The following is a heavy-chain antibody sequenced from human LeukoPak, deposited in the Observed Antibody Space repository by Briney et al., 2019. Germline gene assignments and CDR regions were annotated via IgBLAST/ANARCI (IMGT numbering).Heavy chain of an antibody. Sequence: GGSLRLSCVASGFTFSDYAMNWVRQAPGKGLEWVSTFKTNYNQVYYAESVRGRFTISTDNSKNTAYLQMNSLRVEDTALYYCARSLPDYTRFDFWGQGALVTVSS. CDR3: ARSLPDYTRFDF. V-gene: IGHV3-23*05. J-gene: IGHJ4*02. D-gene: IGHD4-11*01. CDR2: FKTNYNQV. CDR1: GFTFSDYA.